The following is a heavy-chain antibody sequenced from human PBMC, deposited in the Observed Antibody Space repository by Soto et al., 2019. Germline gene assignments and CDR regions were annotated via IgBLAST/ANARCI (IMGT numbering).Heavy chain of an antibody. D-gene: IGHD1-26*01. Sequence: KTSETLSLTCTVSGGSISSYHWSWIRQPPGKGLEWIGYIYYSGSTNYNPSLKSRVTISVDTSKNQFSLKLSSVTAADTAVYYCASLQVPWERHRGSYWGQGTLVTVSS. V-gene: IGHV4-59*01. CDR2: IYYSGST. J-gene: IGHJ4*02. CDR1: GGSISSYH. CDR3: ASLQVPWERHRGSY.